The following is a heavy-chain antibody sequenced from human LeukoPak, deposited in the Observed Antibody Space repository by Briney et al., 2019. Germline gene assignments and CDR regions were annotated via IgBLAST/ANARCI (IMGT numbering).Heavy chain of an antibody. D-gene: IGHD2-2*01. J-gene: IGHJ5*02. CDR1: GYSFTSYW. CDR2: IDPSDSYT. CDR3: ARGDVVGVDL. Sequence: GGSLRLSCKGSGYSFTSYWISWVRQMPGKGLEWMGRIDPSDSYTNYSPSFQGHVTISADKSISTAYLQWSSLKASNTAMYYCARGDVVGVDLWGQGTLVTVSS. V-gene: IGHV5-10-1*01.